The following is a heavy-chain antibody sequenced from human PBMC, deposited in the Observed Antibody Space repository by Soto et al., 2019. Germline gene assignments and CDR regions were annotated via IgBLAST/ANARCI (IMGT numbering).Heavy chain of an antibody. J-gene: IGHJ6*03. CDR3: ARESGGATATLDYYYFYMDV. Sequence: VQLVQSGAEVKKPGASVKVSCKTSGDSFNDYYIHWVRQAPGQGLEWMGWINPNGGATKYAQKFQGRVTETRDTSIRTVYMELSSPRSDDTARYYCARESGGATATLDYYYFYMDVWGKGTTVTVSS. V-gene: IGHV1-2*02. CDR1: GDSFNDYY. CDR2: INPNGGAT. D-gene: IGHD5-12*01.